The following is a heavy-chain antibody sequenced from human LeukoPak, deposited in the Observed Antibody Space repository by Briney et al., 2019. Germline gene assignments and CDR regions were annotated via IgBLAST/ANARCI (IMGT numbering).Heavy chain of an antibody. Sequence: GGSLRLSCAASGSTFSSCAMTWVRQAPGKGLEWVSVISGGGGTTYYADSVKGRFTISRDNSENTLYLQMNSLRAEDTAVYYCAKGYSGSYLDYWGQGTLVTVSS. CDR2: ISGGGGTT. CDR3: AKGYSGSYLDY. CDR1: GSTFSSCA. J-gene: IGHJ4*02. V-gene: IGHV3-23*01. D-gene: IGHD1-26*01.